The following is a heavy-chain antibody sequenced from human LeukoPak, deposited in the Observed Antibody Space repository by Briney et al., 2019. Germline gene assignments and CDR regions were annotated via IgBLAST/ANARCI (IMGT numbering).Heavy chain of an antibody. CDR2: INPSGGST. D-gene: IGHD4-11*01. J-gene: IGHJ2*01. Sequence: ASVKVSCKASGYTFTSYYMHWVRQAPGQGLEWMGIINPSGGSTSYAQKFQGRVTMTRDMSTSTVYMELSSLRSEDTAVYYCARGRLAMTKGSHWYFDLWGRGTLVTVSS. V-gene: IGHV1-46*01. CDR1: GYTFTSYY. CDR3: ARGRLAMTKGSHWYFDL.